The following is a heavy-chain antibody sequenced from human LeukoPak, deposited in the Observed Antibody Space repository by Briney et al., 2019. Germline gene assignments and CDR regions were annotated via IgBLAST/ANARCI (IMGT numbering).Heavy chain of an antibody. V-gene: IGHV5-51*01. D-gene: IGHD1-1*01. CDR1: GYGFTDYW. Sequence: GLSRKFSCPGLGYGFTDYWIPWVGHMPGKGLEWVGFIYPGDSDTRYSPSFQGQVTISADKSISTAYLQWSSLKASDTAMYYGARLQNVFGMDVWGKGTTVTVSS. CDR3: ARLQNVFGMDV. J-gene: IGHJ6*04. CDR2: IYPGDSDT.